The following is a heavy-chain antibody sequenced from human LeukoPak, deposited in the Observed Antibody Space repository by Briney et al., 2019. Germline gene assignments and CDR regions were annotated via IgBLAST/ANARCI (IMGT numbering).Heavy chain of an antibody. CDR1: GFTFDDYA. CDR2: ISWNSGSI. J-gene: IGHJ5*02. Sequence: QPGGSLRLSCAASGFTFDDYAMLWVRQAPGKGLEWVSGISWNSGSIGYADSVKGRFTISRDNAKNSLYLQMNSLRAEDTALYYCAKDSYYDFWSGSNWFDPWGQGTLVTVSS. D-gene: IGHD3-3*01. CDR3: AKDSYYDFWSGSNWFDP. V-gene: IGHV3-9*01.